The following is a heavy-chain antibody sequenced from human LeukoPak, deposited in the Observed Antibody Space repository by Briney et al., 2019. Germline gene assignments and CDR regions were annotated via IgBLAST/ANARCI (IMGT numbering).Heavy chain of an antibody. CDR3: AKDRGSEIYYDSSGSDNGY. V-gene: IGHV3-9*01. Sequence: PGGCLRLSCAAYGFTFDDYAMDSVRQAPGRGLEWVSGIRWNSGSIGYADSVKGRFTISRDNAKNYLYLQMNRLRAEDTALYYCAKDRGSEIYYDSSGSDNGYWGQGYLVTVSS. D-gene: IGHD3-22*01. CDR2: IRWNSGSI. CDR1: GFTFDDYA. J-gene: IGHJ4*02.